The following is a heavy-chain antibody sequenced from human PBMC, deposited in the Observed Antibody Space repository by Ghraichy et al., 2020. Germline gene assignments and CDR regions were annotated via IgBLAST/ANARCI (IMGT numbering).Heavy chain of an antibody. D-gene: IGHD4-17*01. J-gene: IGHJ6*03. Sequence: SQTLSLTCTVSGLSISGGYYWGWIRQPPGKGLEWIGNIYHSGSTYYNPSLKSRVTISVDTSKNQFSLKLSSVTAADTAVYYCARHTVTTSYSYYMEVWGKGTTVTVSS. CDR1: GLSISGGYY. CDR2: IYHSGST. CDR3: ARHTVTTSYSYYMEV. V-gene: IGHV4-38-2*02.